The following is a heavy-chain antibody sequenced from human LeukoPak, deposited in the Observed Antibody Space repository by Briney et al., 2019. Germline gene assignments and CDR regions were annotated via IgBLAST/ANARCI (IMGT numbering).Heavy chain of an antibody. CDR3: ARGPWGSGSSPSTPIDY. CDR2: TYYRSKWYN. D-gene: IGHD3-10*01. Sequence: SQTLSLTCAISGDSVSSNSAAWNRIRQSPSRGLEWLGRTYYRSKWYNDYAVSVKSRITINPDTSKNQFSLQLNSVTPEDTAVYYCARGPWGSGSSPSTPIDYWGQGTLVTVSS. J-gene: IGHJ4*02. V-gene: IGHV6-1*01. CDR1: GDSVSSNSAA.